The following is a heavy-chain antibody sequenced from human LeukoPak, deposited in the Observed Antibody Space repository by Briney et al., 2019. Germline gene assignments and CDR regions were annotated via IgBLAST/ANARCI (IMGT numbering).Heavy chain of an antibody. CDR3: AALSGSYSDFDY. J-gene: IGHJ4*02. D-gene: IGHD1-26*01. CDR1: GFTFSTYA. Sequence: GGSLRLSCAASGFTFSTYAMNWVRQAPGKGLEWVAVISDDGRHNYYADSVKGRFTISRDNAKNSLYLQMNSLRAEDTAVYYCAALSGSYSDFDYWGQGTLVTVSS. CDR2: ISDDGRHN. V-gene: IGHV3-30*04.